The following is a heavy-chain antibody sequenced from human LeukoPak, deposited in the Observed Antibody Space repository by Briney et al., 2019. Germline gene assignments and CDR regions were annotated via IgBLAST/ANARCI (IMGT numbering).Heavy chain of an antibody. CDR2: IYSSGTT. CDR3: ARGAYSFDY. Sequence: PSETLSLICTVSGGSISGFHWSWLRQPAGKGLEWIGRIYSSGTTNYSPSLKSRVTMSVDTSKNQFSLRLSSVTAADTAVYYCARGAYSFDYWGQGTLVTVSS. J-gene: IGHJ4*02. CDR1: GGSISGFH. V-gene: IGHV4-4*07.